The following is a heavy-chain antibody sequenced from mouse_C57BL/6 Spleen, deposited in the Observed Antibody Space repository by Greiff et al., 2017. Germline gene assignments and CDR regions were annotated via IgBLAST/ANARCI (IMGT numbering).Heavy chain of an antibody. CDR3: ARGTNWYERACDY. D-gene: IGHD2-14*01. CDR2: IDPSDSYT. J-gene: IGHJ2*01. V-gene: IGHV1-59*01. CDR1: GYTFTSYW. Sequence: QVQLQQPGAELVRPGTSVKLSCKASGYTFTSYWMHWVKQRPGQGLEWIGMIDPSDSYTNYNQKFKGKATLTVDTSSSTAYMQLSSLTSEDSAVSNCARGTNWYERACDYWGQGTTLTVSS.